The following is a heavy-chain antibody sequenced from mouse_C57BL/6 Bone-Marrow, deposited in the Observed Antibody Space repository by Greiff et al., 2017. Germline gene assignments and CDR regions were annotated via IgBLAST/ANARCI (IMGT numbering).Heavy chain of an antibody. V-gene: IGHV1-69*01. Sequence: QQPGAELVMPGASVKLSCKASGYTFTSYWMHWVKQRPGQGLEWIGEIDPSDSYTNYNQKFKGKSTLTVDKSSSTAYMQLSSLTSEDSAVYYCARGDYPWYFDVWGTGTTVTVSS. D-gene: IGHD1-1*02. J-gene: IGHJ1*03. CDR3: ARGDYPWYFDV. CDR2: IDPSDSYT. CDR1: GYTFTSYW.